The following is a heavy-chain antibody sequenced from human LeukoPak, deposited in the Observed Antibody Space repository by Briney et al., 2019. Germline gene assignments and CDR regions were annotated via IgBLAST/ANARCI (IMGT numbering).Heavy chain of an antibody. CDR2: INHSGST. J-gene: IGHJ6*03. Sequence: KPSKTLSLTCAVYGRSFSGYYWSWLRQPPGKGLEWIGEINHSGSTHYNPSLKSRVTISVDTSKYQLSLKLSSVTAADTAVYYRARAAMVRGVTTSYYYYYMDVWGKGTTVTVSS. CDR3: ARAAMVRGVTTSYYYYYMDV. V-gene: IGHV4-34*01. CDR1: GRSFSGYY. D-gene: IGHD3-10*01.